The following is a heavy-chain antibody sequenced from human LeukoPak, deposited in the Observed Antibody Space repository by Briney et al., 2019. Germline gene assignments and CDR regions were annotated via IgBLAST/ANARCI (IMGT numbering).Heavy chain of an antibody. V-gene: IGHV3-9*03. CDR2: ISWNSGSI. CDR3: AKDRSSGWYGEVDY. J-gene: IGHJ4*02. Sequence: GGSLRLSCAASGFTFDDYAMHWVRQAPGKGLEWVSGISWNSGSIGYADSVKGRFTISRDNAKNSLYLQMNSLRAEDMALYYCAKDRSSGWYGEVDYWGQGTLVTVSS. CDR1: GFTFDDYA. D-gene: IGHD6-19*01.